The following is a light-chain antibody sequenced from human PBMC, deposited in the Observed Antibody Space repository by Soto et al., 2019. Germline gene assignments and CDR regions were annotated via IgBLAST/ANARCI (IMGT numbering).Light chain of an antibody. Sequence: DIVMTQSPLSLPVTPGEPASISCRSSQSLLHSNGYNYLDWYVQKPGQSPQVLIYLGSNRASGVPDRFSGSGSVTDFTLKISRVEAEDVGVYYCMQALQTPWTFGQGTKVEIK. CDR3: MQALQTPWT. CDR1: QSLLHSNGYNY. V-gene: IGKV2-28*01. CDR2: LGS. J-gene: IGKJ1*01.